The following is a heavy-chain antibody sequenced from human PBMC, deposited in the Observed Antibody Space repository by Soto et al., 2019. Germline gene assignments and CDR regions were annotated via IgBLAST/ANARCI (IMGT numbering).Heavy chain of an antibody. Sequence: GGSLRLSCAASGFTFSSYAMHWVRQAPGKGLEWVAVISYDGSNKYYADSVKGRFTISRDNSKNTLYLQMNSLRAEDTAVYYCARAYVLLWFGEFQGLDIWGQGTMVTVSS. CDR3: ARAYVLLWFGEFQGLDI. J-gene: IGHJ3*02. V-gene: IGHV3-30-3*01. CDR2: ISYDGSNK. CDR1: GFTFSSYA. D-gene: IGHD3-10*01.